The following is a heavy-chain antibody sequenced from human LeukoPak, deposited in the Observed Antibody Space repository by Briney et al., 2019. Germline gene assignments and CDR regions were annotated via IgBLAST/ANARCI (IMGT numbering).Heavy chain of an antibody. CDR3: ARDIVRDAFDI. CDR2: IYTSGST. V-gene: IGHV4-61*02. J-gene: IGHJ3*02. CDR1: GGSISSGSYY. D-gene: IGHD1-26*01. Sequence: SETLSLTCTVSGGSISSGSYYWSWIRQPAGKGLEWIGRIYTSGSTNYNPSLKSRVTISVDTSKNQFSLKLSSVTAADTAVYYCARDIVRDAFDIWGQGTMVTVSS.